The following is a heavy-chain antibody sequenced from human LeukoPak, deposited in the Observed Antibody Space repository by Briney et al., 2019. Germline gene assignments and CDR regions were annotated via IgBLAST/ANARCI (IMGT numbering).Heavy chain of an antibody. CDR2: IYPGDSDT. Sequence: GESLKISCKGSGYNFTNYWIGWVRQMPGKGLEWMGIIYPGDSDTRYSPSFQGQVTIPADKSISTAYLQWSSLKASDTAMYYCARRWLVGADDAFDIWGQGTMVTVSS. V-gene: IGHV5-51*01. CDR3: ARRWLVGADDAFDI. D-gene: IGHD1-26*01. CDR1: GYNFTNYW. J-gene: IGHJ3*02.